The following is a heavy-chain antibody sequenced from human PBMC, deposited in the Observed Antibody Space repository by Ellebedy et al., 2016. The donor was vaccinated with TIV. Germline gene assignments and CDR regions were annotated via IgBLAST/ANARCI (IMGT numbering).Heavy chain of an antibody. J-gene: IGHJ5*02. Sequence: SETLSLXXAVYGGSFSGYYWSWIRQPPGKGLEWIGEINHSGSTNYNPSLKSRVTMSVDTSKNQFSLKLSSVTAADTAVYYCARDLNWFDPWGQGTLVTVSS. CDR3: ARDLNWFDP. V-gene: IGHV4-34*01. CDR2: INHSGST. CDR1: GGSFSGYY.